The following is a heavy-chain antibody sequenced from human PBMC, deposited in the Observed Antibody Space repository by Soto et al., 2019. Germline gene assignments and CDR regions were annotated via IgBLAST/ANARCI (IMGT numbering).Heavy chain of an antibody. V-gene: IGHV4-31*03. Sequence: TMSPTSTVSAGSISRGGYYWSWTRHHPGKGLEWIGYIYYSASTYYNPSLKSRVTISVDTSKNQFSLKLSSVTAADTAVYYCARDPGRNYGVWGQGTLVTVSS. CDR3: ARDPGRNYGV. CDR1: AGSISRGGYY. J-gene: IGHJ4*02. CDR2: IYYSAST. D-gene: IGHD4-17*01.